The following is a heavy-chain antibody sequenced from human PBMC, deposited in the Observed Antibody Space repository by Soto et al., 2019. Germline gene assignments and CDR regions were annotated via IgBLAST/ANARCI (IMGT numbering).Heavy chain of an antibody. J-gene: IGHJ6*02. CDR3: ATGGYDSSGYYSARYYGMDV. CDR1: GFTFSSYA. Sequence: GGSLRLSCAASGFTFSSYAMSWVRQAPGKGLEWVSAISGSGGSTYYADSVKGRFTISRDNSKNTLYLQMSSLRSEDTAVYYCATGGYDSSGYYSARYYGMDVWGQGTTVTVSS. V-gene: IGHV3-23*01. D-gene: IGHD3-22*01. CDR2: ISGSGGST.